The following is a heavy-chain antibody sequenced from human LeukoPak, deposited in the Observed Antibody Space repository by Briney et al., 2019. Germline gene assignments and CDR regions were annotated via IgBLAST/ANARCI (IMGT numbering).Heavy chain of an antibody. CDR1: GFTFSSYS. CDR3: ARDTRRWLQYSFDY. Sequence: GGSLRLSCAASGFTFSSYSTNWVRQAPGKGLEWVSSISSSSSYIYYADSVKGRFTISRDNAKNSLYLQMNSLRAEDTAVYYCARDTRRWLQYSFDYWGQGTLVTVSS. V-gene: IGHV3-21*01. D-gene: IGHD5-24*01. CDR2: ISSSSSYI. J-gene: IGHJ4*02.